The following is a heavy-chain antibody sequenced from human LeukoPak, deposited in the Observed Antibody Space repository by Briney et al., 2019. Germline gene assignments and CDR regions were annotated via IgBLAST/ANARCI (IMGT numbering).Heavy chain of an antibody. D-gene: IGHD6-13*01. CDR3: ARYTGQGIAAAGPRRDYYYYYGMDV. V-gene: IGHV4-31*03. CDR2: IYYSGST. J-gene: IGHJ6*02. CDR1: GGSISSGGYY. Sequence: SETLSLTCTVSGGSISSGGYYWSWIRQHPGKGLEWIGYIYYSGSTYYNPSLKSRVTISVDTSKNQFSLKLSSVTAADTAVYYCARYTGQGIAAAGPRRDYYYYYGMDVWGQGTTVTVSS.